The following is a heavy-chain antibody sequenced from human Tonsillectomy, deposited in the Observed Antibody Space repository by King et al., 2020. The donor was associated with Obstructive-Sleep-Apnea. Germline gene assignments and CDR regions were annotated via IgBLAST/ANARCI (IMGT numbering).Heavy chain of an antibody. CDR3: ASDVSGDLYYYYYGMDV. CDR2: ISYDGSNK. V-gene: IGHV3-30*04. D-gene: IGHD4-17*01. CDR1: GFTLRSYV. Sequence: VQLVESGGGVVQPGRSLRLSCAASGFTLRSYVMHWVRQAPGKGLEWVAVISYDGSNKYQADSVKGRFTISRDNSKNTLYLQINSLRTEDTAVYYCASDVSGDLYYYYYGMDVWGQGTTVTVSS. J-gene: IGHJ6*02.